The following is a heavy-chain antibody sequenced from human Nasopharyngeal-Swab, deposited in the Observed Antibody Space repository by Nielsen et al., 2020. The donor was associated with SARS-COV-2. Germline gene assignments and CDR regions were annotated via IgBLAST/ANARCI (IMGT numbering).Heavy chain of an antibody. V-gene: IGHV3-21*01. CDR3: ATGEPNYYYYYGMDV. CDR1: GFTFSSYS. D-gene: IGHD1-14*01. Sequence: GESLKISCAASGFTFSSYSMNRVRQAPGKGLEWVSSISSSSSYIYYADSVKGRFTISRDNAKNSLYLQMNSLRAEDTAVYYCATGEPNYYYYYGMDVWGQGTTVTVSS. J-gene: IGHJ6*02. CDR2: ISSSSSYI.